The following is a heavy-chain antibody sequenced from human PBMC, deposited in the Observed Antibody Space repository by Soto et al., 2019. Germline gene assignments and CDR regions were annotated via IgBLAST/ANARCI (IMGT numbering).Heavy chain of an antibody. D-gene: IGHD3-22*01. Sequence: EVQLVESGGDLVQPGGSLRLSCAASGFTVSSNYMRWVRQAPGKGLEWVSAIYSDAGGGSTYYADSVKGRFTISRDNSRNILYLQMNSLRDDDTAVYYCARRYYYDGGGDLRGGDNWGQGTLVTVSS. CDR3: ARRYYYDGGGDLRGGDN. CDR2: IYSDAGGGST. V-gene: IGHV3-66*04. J-gene: IGHJ4*02. CDR1: GFTVSSNY.